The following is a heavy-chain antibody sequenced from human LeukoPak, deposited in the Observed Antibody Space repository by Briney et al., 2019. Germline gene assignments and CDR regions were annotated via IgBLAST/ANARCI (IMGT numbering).Heavy chain of an antibody. J-gene: IGHJ1*01. D-gene: IGHD3-10*01. CDR2: IIPIFGTA. Sequence: ASVKVSCKASGGTFSSYAISWVRQAPGQGLEWMGGIIPIFGTANYAQKFQGRVTITADESTSTAYMELRSLRSDDTAVYYCARGSEYYYGSGSYYKDWGQGTLVTVSS. V-gene: IGHV1-69*01. CDR3: ARGSEYYYGSGSYYKD. CDR1: GGTFSSYA.